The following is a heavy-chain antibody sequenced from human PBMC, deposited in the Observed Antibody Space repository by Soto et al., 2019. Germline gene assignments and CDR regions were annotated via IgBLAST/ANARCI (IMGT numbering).Heavy chain of an antibody. CDR1: GFTFTSSA. V-gene: IGHV1-58*01. CDR3: AADRNYECGSGQASLDAFDS. D-gene: IGHD3-3*01. Sequence: SVKVSCKASGFTFTSSAVQWVRQARGQRLEWIGWIVVGSGNTNYAQKFQERVTITRDMSTSTAYMELSSLRSEDTAVYYCAADRNYECGSGQASLDAFDSWGQGTMVTVSS. J-gene: IGHJ3*02. CDR2: IVVGSGNT.